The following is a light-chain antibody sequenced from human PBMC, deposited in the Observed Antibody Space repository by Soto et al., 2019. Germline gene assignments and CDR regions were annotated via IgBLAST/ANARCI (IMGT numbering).Light chain of an antibody. J-gene: IGLJ1*01. V-gene: IGLV2-14*01. CDR3: SSYTSSSTLYV. CDR2: DVN. Sequence: QSALAQPASVSGSPGQSITISCTGTRSDVGGYNYVSWYQQHPGKVPKLMIYDVNNRPSGVSNRFSGSKSGNTASLTISGLQAEDEADYYCSSYTSSSTLYVFGTGTKLTVL. CDR1: RSDVGGYNY.